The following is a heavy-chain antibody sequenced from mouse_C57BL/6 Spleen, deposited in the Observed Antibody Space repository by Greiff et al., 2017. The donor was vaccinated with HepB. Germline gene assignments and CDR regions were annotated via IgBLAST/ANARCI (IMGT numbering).Heavy chain of an antibody. J-gene: IGHJ1*03. D-gene: IGHD1-1*01. CDR3: ARGYYGWYFDV. V-gene: IGHV1-55*01. CDR1: GYTFTSYW. CDR2: MYPGSGST. Sequence: QVQLQQSGAELVKPGASVKLSCTASGYTFTSYWITWVKRRPGQGLEWIGDMYPGSGSTNYNEKFNSKATRTVDTSSSTAYMQLSSLTSADSAVYYCARGYYGWYFDVWGTGTTVTVSS.